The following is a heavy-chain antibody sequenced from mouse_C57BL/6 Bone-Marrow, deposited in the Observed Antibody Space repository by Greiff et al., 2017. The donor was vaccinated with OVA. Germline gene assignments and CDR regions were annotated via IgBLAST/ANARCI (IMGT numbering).Heavy chain of an antibody. J-gene: IGHJ1*03. V-gene: IGHV5-17*01. CDR2: ISSGSSTI. Sequence: EVKVIESGGGLVKPGGSLKLSCAASGFTFSDYGMHWVRQAPEKGLEWVAYISSGSSTIYYADTVKGRFTISRDNAKNTLFLQMTSLRSEDTAMYYCARDYGSRNVGGPWYFDVWGTGTTVTVSS. CDR3: ARDYGSRNVGGPWYFDV. D-gene: IGHD1-1*01. CDR1: GFTFSDYG.